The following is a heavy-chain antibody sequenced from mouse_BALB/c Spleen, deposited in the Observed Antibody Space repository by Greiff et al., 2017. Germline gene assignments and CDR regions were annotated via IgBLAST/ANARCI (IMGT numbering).Heavy chain of an antibody. D-gene: IGHD2-4*01. CDR2: IWTGGGT. CDR1: GFSLTSYD. Sequence: VKLMESGPGLVAPSQSLSITCTVSGFSLTSYDISWIRQPPGKGLEWLGVIWTGGGTNYNSAFMSRLSISKDNSKSQVFLKMNSLQTDDTAIYYCVRDDDYQAWFAYWGQGTLVTVSA. J-gene: IGHJ3*01. V-gene: IGHV2-9-2*01. CDR3: VRDDDYQAWFAY.